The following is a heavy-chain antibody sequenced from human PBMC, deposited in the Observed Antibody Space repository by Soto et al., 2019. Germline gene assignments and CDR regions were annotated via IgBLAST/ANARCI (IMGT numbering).Heavy chain of an antibody. V-gene: IGHV3-9*01. CDR1: GLHFDDFA. D-gene: IGHD3-16*01. J-gene: IGHJ4*01. Sequence: PGKSLKISCVGTGLHFDDFAMHWVRHAPGKGLEWVSGITWNSRVLAYADSVKGRFTISRDNARNSQYLQMDSLRDEDTALYYCANGRYDFSGTSDFDSWGKGSLLTVS. CDR2: ITWNSRVL. CDR3: ANGRYDFSGTSDFDS.